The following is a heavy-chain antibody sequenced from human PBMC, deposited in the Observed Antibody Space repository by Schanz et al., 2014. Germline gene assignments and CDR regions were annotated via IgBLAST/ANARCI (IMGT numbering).Heavy chain of an antibody. CDR1: GFTFSSYG. D-gene: IGHD6-13*01. CDR2: TSNDGSFT. CDR3: ARDRQQLVGRIGYYYGMDV. Sequence: VQLAESGGGVVQPGGSLRLSCATSGFTFSSYGMHWVRQAPGKGLEWVSRTSNDGSFTTFADSVKGRFTISRDNAKNTLYLQMNSLRAEDTAVYYCARDRQQLVGRIGYYYGMDVWGQGTTVTVSS. V-gene: IGHV3-74*01. J-gene: IGHJ6*02.